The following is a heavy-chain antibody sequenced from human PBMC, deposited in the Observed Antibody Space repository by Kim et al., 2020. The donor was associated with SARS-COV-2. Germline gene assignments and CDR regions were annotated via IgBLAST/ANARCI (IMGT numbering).Heavy chain of an antibody. CDR1: GFTFSSYW. CDR2: IKQDGSEK. J-gene: IGHJ6*02. D-gene: IGHD1-1*01. V-gene: IGHV3-7*01. CDR3: ARDLDWNDAVGMDV. Sequence: GGSLRLSCAASGFTFSSYWMSWVRQAPGKGLEWVANIKQDGSEKYYVDSVKCRFSISRDNAKDSLYLQMDSLRAEDTAFYYCARDLDWNDAVGMDVWGQG.